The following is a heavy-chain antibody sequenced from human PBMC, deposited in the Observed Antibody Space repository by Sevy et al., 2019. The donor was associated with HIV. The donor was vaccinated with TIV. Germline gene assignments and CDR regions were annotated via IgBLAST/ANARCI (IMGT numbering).Heavy chain of an antibody. CDR2: IKRQRDGESK. Sequence: GGSRRLSCAASGFTFSNAWMSWVRQAPGKGLEWVGRIKRQRDGESKDNAAPVKDRFTISREDSRNTVYLQMNSLKFEDTTVYYCATDLLDYWGQGTLVTVSS. D-gene: IGHD3-3*01. CDR1: GFTFSNAW. CDR3: ATDLLDY. V-gene: IGHV3-15*01. J-gene: IGHJ4*02.